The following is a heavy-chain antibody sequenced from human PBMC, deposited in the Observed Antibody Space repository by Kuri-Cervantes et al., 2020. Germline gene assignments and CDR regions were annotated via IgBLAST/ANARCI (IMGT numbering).Heavy chain of an antibody. CDR2: TYYIGHT. Sequence: GSLRLSCTVSGGSISSYYWSWIRQPPGKRLEWIGHTYYIGHTDYNPSLRSRITMSVDTYKNQFSLRLTSVTAADTAVYYCARVHSNSYSFFDYWGQGILVTVSS. D-gene: IGHD2-15*01. CDR1: GGSISSYY. CDR3: ARVHSNSYSFFDY. J-gene: IGHJ4*02. V-gene: IGHV4-59*01.